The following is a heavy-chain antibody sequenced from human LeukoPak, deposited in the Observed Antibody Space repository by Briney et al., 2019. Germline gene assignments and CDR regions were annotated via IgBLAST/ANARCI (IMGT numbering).Heavy chain of an antibody. CDR3: ARKGGYGMVATRN. CDR2: ISSSSSTI. D-gene: IGHD5-12*01. Sequence: GGSLRLSCAVSGFTFSSYSMNWGRKAPGTGLELVSYISSSSSTIYYADSVKGRFTISRDNAKSSLYLQMNSLRAEDTAVYYCARKGGYGMVATRNWGQGTLVTVSS. V-gene: IGHV3-48*04. J-gene: IGHJ4*02. CDR1: GFTFSSYS.